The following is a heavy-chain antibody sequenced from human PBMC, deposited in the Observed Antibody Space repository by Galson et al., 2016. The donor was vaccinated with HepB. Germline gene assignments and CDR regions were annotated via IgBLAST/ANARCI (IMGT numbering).Heavy chain of an antibody. V-gene: IGHV1-18*01. D-gene: IGHD2-8*01. CDR1: GYTFTSYG. J-gene: IGHJ6*02. Sequence: SVKVSCKASGYTFTSYGISWVRLAPGQGLEWMGWISGYNGNTNYARKFQGRVTLTTNTSTSTAYMELRSLRSDDTAVYYCARDIVLMVFSADNYYYGMDGWGQGTTVTVSS. CDR2: ISGYNGNT. CDR3: ARDIVLMVFSADNYYYGMDG.